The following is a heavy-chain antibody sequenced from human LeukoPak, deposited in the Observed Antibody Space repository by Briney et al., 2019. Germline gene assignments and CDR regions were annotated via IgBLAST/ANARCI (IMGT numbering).Heavy chain of an antibody. D-gene: IGHD2-15*01. CDR2: ISSNGGST. CDR3: ARDLRYCSGGSCWRAFDI. J-gene: IGHJ3*02. Sequence: PGGSLRLSCAASGFTFSSYAMHWVRQAPGKGLEYVSAISSNGGSTYYANSVKGRFTISRDNSKNTLYLQMGSLRAEDMAVYYCARDLRYCSGGSCWRAFDIWGQGTMVTVSS. V-gene: IGHV3-64*01. CDR1: GFTFSSYA.